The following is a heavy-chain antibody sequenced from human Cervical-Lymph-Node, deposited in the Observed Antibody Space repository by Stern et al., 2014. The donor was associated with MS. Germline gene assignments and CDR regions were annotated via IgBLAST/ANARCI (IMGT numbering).Heavy chain of an antibody. CDR3: ARSSSLLTGYYKSDWFDS. Sequence: QITLKESGPALVTPTQTLTLTCTFSGFSLHTRGMCVHLIRQPPGKALEWLAVIDWDDEKHFKASLKTRLTISKDTSKNQVVLKMTNMDPVDTATYYCARSSSLLTGYYKSDWFDSWGQGTLVTVSS. CDR2: IDWDDEK. V-gene: IGHV2-70*01. CDR1: GFSLHTRGMC. D-gene: IGHD3-9*01. J-gene: IGHJ5*01.